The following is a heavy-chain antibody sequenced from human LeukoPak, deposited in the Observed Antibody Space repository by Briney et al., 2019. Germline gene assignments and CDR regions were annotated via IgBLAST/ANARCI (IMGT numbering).Heavy chain of an antibody. D-gene: IGHD3-10*01. J-gene: IGHJ4*02. CDR2: IWYDGSNK. Sequence: GGSLRLPCEDSGFTLRSCGMHWVRQAPGKGLEWVAVIWYDGSNKYYGDSVKGRFTISRDNSKNTLYLQMNSLRAEDTAVYYCARVYGSGSWSDYWGQGTLVTVSS. V-gene: IGHV3-33*08. CDR1: GFTLRSCG. CDR3: ARVYGSGSWSDY.